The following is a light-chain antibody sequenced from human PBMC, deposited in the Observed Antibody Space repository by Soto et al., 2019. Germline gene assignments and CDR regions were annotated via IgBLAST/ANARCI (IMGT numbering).Light chain of an antibody. CDR1: QSISSY. Sequence: DIQMTQSPSSLSASVGDRVTITCRASQSISSYLNWYQQKPGKAPKLLIYAASSLQSGVPSRFSGSGYGTAFTITISSLQPEDFATYYCQQSYSTPPFTFGPGTKVDIK. CDR3: QQSYSTPPFT. CDR2: AAS. J-gene: IGKJ3*01. V-gene: IGKV1-39*01.